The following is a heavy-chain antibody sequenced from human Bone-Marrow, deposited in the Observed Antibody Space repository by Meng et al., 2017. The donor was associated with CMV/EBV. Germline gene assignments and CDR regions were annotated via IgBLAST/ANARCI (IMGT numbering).Heavy chain of an antibody. Sequence: GESLKISCAASGYTFTGYYMHWVRQAPGQGLEWMGWINPNSGGTNYAQKFQGRVTMTRDTSISTAYMELSRLRSDDTAVYYCARAVKWELLIGDYWGQGTLVTVSS. J-gene: IGHJ4*02. V-gene: IGHV1-2*02. CDR3: ARAVKWELLIGDY. CDR1: GYTFTGYY. CDR2: INPNSGGT. D-gene: IGHD1-26*01.